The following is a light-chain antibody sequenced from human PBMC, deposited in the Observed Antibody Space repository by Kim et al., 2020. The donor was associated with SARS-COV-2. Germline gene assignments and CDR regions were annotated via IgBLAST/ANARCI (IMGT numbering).Light chain of an antibody. CDR2: GAS. J-gene: IGKJ4*01. CDR3: QHYNDWPSLT. CDR1: QSVSHN. V-gene: IGKV3-15*01. Sequence: EIVMTQSPATLSVSPGERATLSCRASQSVSHNLAWYQQKPGQAPRLLIHGASTRATGIPGRFSGSGSGTEFTLTISNLQSEDFAVYYCQHYNDWPSLTFGGGTNVDIK.